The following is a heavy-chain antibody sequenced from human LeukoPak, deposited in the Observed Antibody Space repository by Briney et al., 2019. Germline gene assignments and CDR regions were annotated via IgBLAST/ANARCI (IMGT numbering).Heavy chain of an antibody. CDR2: INPSGGST. V-gene: IGHV1-46*01. CDR3: AREGIRIAAAGTIDY. Sequence: PGASVKVSCKASGYTFTSYYMHWVRQAPGQGLEWMGIINPSGGSTSYAQKFQGRVAMTRDMSTSTVYMELSSLRSEDTAVYYCAREGIRIAAAGTIDYWGQGTLVTVSS. J-gene: IGHJ4*02. CDR1: GYTFTSYY. D-gene: IGHD6-13*01.